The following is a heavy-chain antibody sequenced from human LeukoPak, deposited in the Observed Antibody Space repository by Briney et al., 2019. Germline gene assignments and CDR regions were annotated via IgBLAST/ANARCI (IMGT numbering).Heavy chain of an antibody. CDR1: GFTFSSYA. D-gene: IGHD3-3*01. V-gene: IGHV3-23*01. CDR3: AKDYKEAFWSGYSPDY. CDR2: ISGNGGST. J-gene: IGHJ4*02. Sequence: GGSLRLSCAASGFTFSSYAMNWVRQAPGKGLEWVSGISGNGGSTYYADSVKGRFTISRDNSKNTLYLQMNSLRAEDTAVYYCAKDYKEAFWSGYSPDYWGQGTLVTVSS.